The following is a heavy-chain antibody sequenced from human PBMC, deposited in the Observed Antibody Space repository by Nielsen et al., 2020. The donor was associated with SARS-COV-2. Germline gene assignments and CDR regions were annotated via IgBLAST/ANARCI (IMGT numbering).Heavy chain of an antibody. V-gene: IGHV4-34*01. J-gene: IGHJ5*02. Sequence: WLRQPPGKGLEWIGEINHSGSTNYNPSLKSRVTISVDTSKNQFSLKLSSVTAADTAVYYCARGPLTYYYGSGSYPNWFDPWGQGTLVTVSS. CDR2: INHSGST. CDR3: ARGPLTYYYGSGSYPNWFDP. D-gene: IGHD3-10*01.